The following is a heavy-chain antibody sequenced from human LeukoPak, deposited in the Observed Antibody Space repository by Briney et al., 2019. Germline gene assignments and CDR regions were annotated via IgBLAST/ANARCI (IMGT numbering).Heavy chain of an antibody. J-gene: IGHJ4*02. D-gene: IGHD3-22*01. V-gene: IGHV1-46*01. CDR1: GYTFTSYY. CDR2: INPSGGST. CDR3: ARDRTHYYDSSGNLDY. Sequence: ASVKVSCKASGYTFTSYYMHWVRQAPGQGLEWMGIINPSGGSTSYAQKFQGGVTMTRDTSTSTVYMELSSLRSEDTAVYYCARDRTHYYDSSGNLDYWGQGTLVTVSS.